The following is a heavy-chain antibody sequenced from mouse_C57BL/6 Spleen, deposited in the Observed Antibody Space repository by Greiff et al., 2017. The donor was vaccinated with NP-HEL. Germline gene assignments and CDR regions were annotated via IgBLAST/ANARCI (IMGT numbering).Heavy chain of an antibody. V-gene: IGHV14-1*01. CDR3: TGSIYYDYDIAY. CDR2: IDPEDGDT. CDR1: GFNIKDYY. Sequence: EVQLQQSGAELVRPGASVKLSCTASGFNIKDYYMHWVKQRPEQGLEWIGRIDPEDGDTEYAPKFQGKATMTADTSSNTAYLQLSSLTSEDTAVYYCTGSIYYDYDIAYWGQGTLVTVSA. D-gene: IGHD2-4*01. J-gene: IGHJ3*01.